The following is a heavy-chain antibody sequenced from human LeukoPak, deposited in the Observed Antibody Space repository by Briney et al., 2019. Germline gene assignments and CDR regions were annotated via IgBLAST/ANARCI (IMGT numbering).Heavy chain of an antibody. CDR3: ARGVAAAGTGGMDV. Sequence: SETLSLTCAVYGGSFSGYYWSWIRQPPGKGLEWIGEINHSGSTNYNPSLKSRVTISVDTSKNQFSLKLGSVTAADTAVYYCARGVAAAGTGGMDVWGQGTTVTVSS. J-gene: IGHJ6*02. CDR1: GGSFSGYY. CDR2: INHSGST. V-gene: IGHV4-34*01. D-gene: IGHD6-13*01.